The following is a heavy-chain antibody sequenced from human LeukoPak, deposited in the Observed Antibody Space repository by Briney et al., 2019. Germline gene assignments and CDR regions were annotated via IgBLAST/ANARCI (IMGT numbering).Heavy chain of an antibody. CDR3: ARVGGTGWFRPFDY. Sequence: TGGSLRLSCAASGFTFSSCPMSWVRQAPGKGLEWVSTISRSGVSTYYADSVKGRFTISRDNSKNTLYLQMNSLRAEDTALHYCARVGGTGWFRPFDYWGQGTLVTVSS. D-gene: IGHD6-19*01. CDR2: ISRSGVST. J-gene: IGHJ4*02. V-gene: IGHV3-23*01. CDR1: GFTFSSCP.